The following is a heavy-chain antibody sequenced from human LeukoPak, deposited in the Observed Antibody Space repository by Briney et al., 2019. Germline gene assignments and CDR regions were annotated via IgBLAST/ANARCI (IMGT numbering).Heavy chain of an antibody. V-gene: IGHV3-11*01. Sequence: GGSLRLSCAASGFTFGDYHMGWVRQAPGKGLEWVSYISSSGTTMLYPDSVKGRFTISRDNAQNSLYLQLNSLRAGDTAVYYCARALRDAFDIWGQGTMVTVSS. CDR1: GFTFGDYH. CDR3: ARALRDAFDI. CDR2: ISSSGTTM. J-gene: IGHJ3*02.